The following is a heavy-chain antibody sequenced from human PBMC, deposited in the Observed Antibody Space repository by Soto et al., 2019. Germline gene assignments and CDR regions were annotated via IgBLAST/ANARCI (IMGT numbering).Heavy chain of an antibody. Sequence: QVQLVQSGAEVKKPGASVKVSCKASGYTFTSYGISWVRQAPGQGLERMGWISAYNGNTNYAQKLQGRVTMTTDTATSTAYMERRSLRSDGTAVDYCATDEDAAMPHFFDYWGQGTPVTVSS. V-gene: IGHV1-18*04. D-gene: IGHD5-18*01. CDR3: ATDEDAAMPHFFDY. CDR2: ISAYNGNT. CDR1: GYTFTSYG. J-gene: IGHJ4*02.